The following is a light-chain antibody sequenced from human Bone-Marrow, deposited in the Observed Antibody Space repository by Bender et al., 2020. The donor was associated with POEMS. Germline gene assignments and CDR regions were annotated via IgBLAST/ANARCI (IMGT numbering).Light chain of an antibody. CDR2: EVS. J-gene: IGLJ1*01. CDR3: CSFAGSSGFV. Sequence: QSALTQPASVSGSPGQSITISCTGASSDIGTYNYVSWYQHHPGKAPKLLIYEVSRRPSGVSNRFSASKSGNTASLTISGLQAEDEADYHCCSFAGSSGFVFGTGTKVTVL. CDR1: SSDIGTYNY. V-gene: IGLV2-23*02.